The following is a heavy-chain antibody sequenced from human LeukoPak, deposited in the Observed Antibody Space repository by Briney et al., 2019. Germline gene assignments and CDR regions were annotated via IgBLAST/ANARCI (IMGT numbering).Heavy chain of an antibody. V-gene: IGHV3-23*01. CDR2: ISGGGRST. Sequence: RQAPXXXXXWVXTISGGGRSTSYADSVKGRFTISRDNSKNTLYLQVNSLRAEDTAVYYCAKGGKWDVTPFDYWGQGTLVTVSS. CDR3: AKGGKWDVTPFDY. D-gene: IGHD1-26*01. J-gene: IGHJ4*02.